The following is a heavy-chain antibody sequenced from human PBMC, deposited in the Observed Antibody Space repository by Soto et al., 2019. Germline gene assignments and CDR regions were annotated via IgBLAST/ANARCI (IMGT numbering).Heavy chain of an antibody. D-gene: IGHD3-22*01. CDR3: ARGRYYAFKF. CDR1: GYSISRTTVA. V-gene: IGHV6-1*01. Sequence: PSPTLSLTCAISGYSISRTTVAWNWIRQSPSRGLEWLGRTYYRSKWVNEYAVSVRSRITINPDTSKNQVSLQLNSVTPEDTAVYYCARGRYYAFKFWGQGTPDTVSS. J-gene: IGHJ4*02. CDR2: TYYRSKWVN.